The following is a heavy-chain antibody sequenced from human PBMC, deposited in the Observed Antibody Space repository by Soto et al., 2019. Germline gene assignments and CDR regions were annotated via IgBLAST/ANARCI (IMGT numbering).Heavy chain of an antibody. CDR3: ARDGNYDILTGYYNDWFDP. J-gene: IGHJ5*02. CDR2: ISAYNGNT. V-gene: IGHV1-18*01. CDR1: GYTFTSYG. Sequence: QVQLVQSGAEVKKPGASVKVSCKASGYTFTSYGISWVRQAPGQGLEWMGWISAYNGNTNYAQKLQSRVTITTDTSTSTAYMALRSLRSDDTAVYYCARDGNYDILTGYYNDWFDPWGQGTLVTVSS. D-gene: IGHD3-9*01.